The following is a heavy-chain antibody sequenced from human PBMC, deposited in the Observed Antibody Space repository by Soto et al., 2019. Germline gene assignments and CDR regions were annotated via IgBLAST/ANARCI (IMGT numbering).Heavy chain of an antibody. D-gene: IGHD3-22*01. J-gene: IGHJ6*02. CDR3: ARVRYYYDSSGLYGMDV. CDR2: INPSGGST. Sequence: GASVKVSCKASGYTFTSYYMHWVRQAPGQGFEWMGIINPSGGSTSYAQKFQGRVTMTRDTSTSTVYMELSSLRSEDTAVYYCARVRYYYDSSGLYGMDVWGQGTTVTVSS. V-gene: IGHV1-46*01. CDR1: GYTFTSYY.